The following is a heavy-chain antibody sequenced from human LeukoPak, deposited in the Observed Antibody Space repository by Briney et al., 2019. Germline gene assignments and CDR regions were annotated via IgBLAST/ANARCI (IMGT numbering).Heavy chain of an antibody. V-gene: IGHV1-18*01. Sequence: GASVKVSCKASGYTFTSYGISWVRQAPGQGLEWMGWISAYNGNTNYAQKFQGRVAMTTDTSTSTAYMELRSLRSDDTAVYYCARDPGYSYGYAFDYWGQGTLVTVSS. CDR3: ARDPGYSYGYAFDY. CDR1: GYTFTSYG. J-gene: IGHJ4*02. D-gene: IGHD5-18*01. CDR2: ISAYNGNT.